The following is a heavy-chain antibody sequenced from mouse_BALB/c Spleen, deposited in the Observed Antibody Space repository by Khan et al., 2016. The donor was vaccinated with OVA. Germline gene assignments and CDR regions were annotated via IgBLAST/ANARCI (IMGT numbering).Heavy chain of an antibody. V-gene: IGHV14-3*02. J-gene: IGHJ4*01. CDR3: ARWRYYGSNSYYYAMDY. D-gene: IGHD1-1*01. CDR2: IDPANGNT. Sequence: VQLKQSGAELVKPGASVKLSCTASGFNIKDTYMHWVKQRPEQGLEWIGRIDPANGNTKYDPKFQGKATITADTSSNTAYLQLSSLTSEDTASYYCARWRYYGSNSYYYAMDYWGQGTSVTVSS. CDR1: GFNIKDTY.